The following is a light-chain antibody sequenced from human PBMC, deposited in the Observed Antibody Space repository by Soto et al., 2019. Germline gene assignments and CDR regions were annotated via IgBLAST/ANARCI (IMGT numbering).Light chain of an antibody. CDR2: ATS. J-gene: IGKJ1*01. CDR3: QQYNNWPRT. Sequence: EIVMTQSPATLSVSPGERATLSCRASQSVSSNLAWYQQKPGQAPRLLIYATSTRATGVPARFSGSGSGTAFTLTISSLQSEDFADYYCQQYNNWPRTFGQGTKVDIK. CDR1: QSVSSN. V-gene: IGKV3-15*01.